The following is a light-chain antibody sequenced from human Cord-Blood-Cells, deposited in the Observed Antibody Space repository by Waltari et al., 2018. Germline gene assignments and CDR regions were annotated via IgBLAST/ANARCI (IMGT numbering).Light chain of an antibody. CDR3: AAWDDSLSGHYV. CDR2: RNN. J-gene: IGLJ1*01. V-gene: IGLV1-47*01. Sequence: QSVLTQPPSASGTPGQRVTISCSGSRSNIGSNYVYWYQQPPGTAPKLLIYRNNQRPSGVPDRFSGSKSGTSASLAISGLRSEDEADYYCAAWDDSLSGHYVFGTGTKVTVL. CDR1: RSNIGSNY.